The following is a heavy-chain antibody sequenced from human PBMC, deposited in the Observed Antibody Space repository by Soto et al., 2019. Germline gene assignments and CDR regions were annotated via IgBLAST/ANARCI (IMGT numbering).Heavy chain of an antibody. Sequence: QVQLVQSGAEVKKPGSSVKVSCKASGGTFSSYAISWVRQAPGQGLEWMGGIIPIFGTANYAQKFQGRVTITADESARTAYLGLSSLRSEDTAVYYCAGGVQPLLYGDFDYWGPGTLVTVSS. J-gene: IGHJ4*02. D-gene: IGHD2-2*02. V-gene: IGHV1-69*12. CDR1: GGTFSSYA. CDR2: IIPIFGTA. CDR3: AGGVQPLLYGDFDY.